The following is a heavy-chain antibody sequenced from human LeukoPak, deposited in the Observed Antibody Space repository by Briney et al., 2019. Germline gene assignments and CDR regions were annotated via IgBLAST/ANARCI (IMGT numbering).Heavy chain of an antibody. CDR3: ARPIVVATRLVAFDI. J-gene: IGHJ3*02. V-gene: IGHV1-2*02. Sequence: ASVKVSCKASGYTFTGYYMHWVRQAPGQGLEWMGWINPNSGGTNYAQKFQGRVTMTRDTSISTAYIELRRLRSDDTAVYYCARPIVVATRLVAFDIWGQGTMVTVSS. D-gene: IGHD1-26*01. CDR1: GYTFTGYY. CDR2: INPNSGGT.